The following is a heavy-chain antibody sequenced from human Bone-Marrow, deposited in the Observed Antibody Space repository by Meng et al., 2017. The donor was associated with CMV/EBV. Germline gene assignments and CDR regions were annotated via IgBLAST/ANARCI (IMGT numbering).Heavy chain of an antibody. D-gene: IGHD2-2*01. Sequence: GGSLRLSCAASGFTFDEYAMHWVRQVPGKGLEWVSSISSSSSYIYYADSVKGRFTISRDNAKNSLYLQMNSLRAEDTAVYYCAKDHADIVVVPAAHRLGGDAFDIWGQGTMVTVSS. CDR3: AKDHADIVVVPAAHRLGGDAFDI. J-gene: IGHJ3*02. CDR1: GFTFDEYA. V-gene: IGHV3-21*01. CDR2: ISSSSSYI.